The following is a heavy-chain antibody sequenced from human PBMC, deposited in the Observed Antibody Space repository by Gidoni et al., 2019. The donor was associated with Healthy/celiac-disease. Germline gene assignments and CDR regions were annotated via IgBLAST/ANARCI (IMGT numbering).Heavy chain of an antibody. Sequence: EVQLVEAGGGWVQPGGSLRSSGAASGFTFSSYAMSWVRQAPGKGLEWVSAISGSGGSTYYADSVKGRFTISRDNSKNTLYLQMNSLRAEDTAVYYCAKLVVTEYGFDPWGQGTLVTVSS. J-gene: IGHJ5*02. CDR2: ISGSGGST. D-gene: IGHD3-22*01. CDR3: AKLVVTEYGFDP. CDR1: GFTFSSYA. V-gene: IGHV3-23*04.